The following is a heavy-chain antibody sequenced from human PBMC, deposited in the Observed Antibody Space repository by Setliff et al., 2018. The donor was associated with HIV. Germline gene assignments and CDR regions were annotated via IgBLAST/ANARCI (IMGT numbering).Heavy chain of an antibody. D-gene: IGHD1-26*01. V-gene: IGHV3-7*01. CDR1: NFNFNRYW. J-gene: IGHJ4*02. Sequence: ETLSLSCAASNFNFNRYWMNWFRQAPGKGLEWVANINQDGSEKFYADSVKGRFAISRDNAEKSLYLQMNSLTADDTAVYYCARDSGTTMGASGPGYWGQGTLVTVS. CDR2: INQDGSEK. CDR3: ARDSGTTMGASGPGY.